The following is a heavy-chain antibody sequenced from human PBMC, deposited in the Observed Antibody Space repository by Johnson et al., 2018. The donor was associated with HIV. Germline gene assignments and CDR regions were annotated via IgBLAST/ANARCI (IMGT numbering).Heavy chain of an antibody. Sequence: VQLVESGGGLVQPGGSLRLSCAASGFTFSSYWMSWVRQSPGKGLEWVANIKQDGCETYYVDSVKGRFTISRDNAKNSLYLQMNSLRAEDTAVYYCARVARMEVYAEDDVDNRGEGTMVTVSS. J-gene: IGHJ3*02. V-gene: IGHV3-7*05. CDR3: ARVARMEVYAEDDVDN. D-gene: IGHD2-8*02. CDR2: IKQDGCET. CDR1: GFTFSSYW.